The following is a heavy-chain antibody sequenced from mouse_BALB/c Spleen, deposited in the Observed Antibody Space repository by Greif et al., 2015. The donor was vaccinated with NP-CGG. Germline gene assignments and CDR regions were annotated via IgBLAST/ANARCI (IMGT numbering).Heavy chain of an antibody. Sequence: EVKLMESGAELVKPGASVKLSCTASGFNIKDTYMHWVKQRPEQGLEWIGRIDPANGNTKYDPKFQGKATITADTSSNTAYLQLSSLTSEDTAVYYCARDGNYDFYAMDYWGQGTSVTVSS. J-gene: IGHJ4*01. CDR3: ARDGNYDFYAMDY. CDR2: IDPANGNT. V-gene: IGHV14-3*02. D-gene: IGHD2-1*01. CDR1: GFNIKDTY.